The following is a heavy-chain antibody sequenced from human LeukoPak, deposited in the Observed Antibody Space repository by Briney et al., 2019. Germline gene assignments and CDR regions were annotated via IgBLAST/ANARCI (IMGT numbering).Heavy chain of an antibody. J-gene: IGHJ3*02. CDR2: IWFDGSNE. V-gene: IGHV3-33*01. CDR1: GFTFSSYG. Sequence: GGSLRLSCAASGFTFSSYGMHWVRQAPGKGLEWVSLIWFDGSNEYYADSVKGRFTFSRDNSKNTLYLQMNTLSAEDTAVYYCARDRGYNYGHAFDIWGQGTMVTVSS. CDR3: ARDRGYNYGHAFDI. D-gene: IGHD5-18*01.